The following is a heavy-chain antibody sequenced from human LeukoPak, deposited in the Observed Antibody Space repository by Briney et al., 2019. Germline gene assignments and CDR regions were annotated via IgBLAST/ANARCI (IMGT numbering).Heavy chain of an antibody. J-gene: IGHJ3*02. CDR1: GFTFSSYA. V-gene: IGHV3-7*01. Sequence: PGGSLRLSCAASGFTFSSYAMSWVRQAPGKGLEWVANIKQDGSEKYYVDSVKGRFTISRDNAKNSLYLQMNSLRAEDTAVYYCARVYSSSSGKAFDIWGQGTMVTVSS. CDR2: IKQDGSEK. D-gene: IGHD6-6*01. CDR3: ARVYSSSSGKAFDI.